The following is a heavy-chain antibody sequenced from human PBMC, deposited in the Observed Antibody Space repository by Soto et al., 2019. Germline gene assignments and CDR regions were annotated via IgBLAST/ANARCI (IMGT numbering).Heavy chain of an antibody. Sequence: QVQLVQSGAEVKKPGSSVKVSCKASGGTFSSYAISWVRQAPGQGLEWMGGIIPIFGTANYAQKFQGRVTITADESTSTDYMERRSLRSEETAVYYCARAYYGSGSYLGMDVWGQGTTVTVSS. CDR3: ARAYYGSGSYLGMDV. V-gene: IGHV1-69*01. D-gene: IGHD3-10*01. CDR1: GGTFSSYA. J-gene: IGHJ6*02. CDR2: IIPIFGTA.